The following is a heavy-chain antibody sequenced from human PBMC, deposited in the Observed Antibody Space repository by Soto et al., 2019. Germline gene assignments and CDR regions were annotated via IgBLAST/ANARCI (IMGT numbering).Heavy chain of an antibody. CDR1: GYTFTSYG. J-gene: IGHJ4*02. Sequence: ASVKVSCKASGYTFTSYGISWVRQAPGQGLEWMGWISAYNGNTNYAQKLQGRVTMTTDTSTSTAYMELRSLRSDDTAVYYCEREGDYYASSGYDDYWGQGTLVTVSS. CDR3: EREGDYYASSGYDDY. V-gene: IGHV1-18*01. D-gene: IGHD3-22*01. CDR2: ISAYNGNT.